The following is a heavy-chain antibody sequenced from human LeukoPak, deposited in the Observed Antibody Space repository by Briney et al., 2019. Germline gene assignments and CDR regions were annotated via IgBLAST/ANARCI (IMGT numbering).Heavy chain of an antibody. CDR3: ARDAYGDYYFDY. J-gene: IGHJ4*02. CDR1: GVTISSYY. V-gene: IGHV4-59*01. D-gene: IGHD4-17*01. CDR2: IYYSGST. Sequence: PSETLSLTCTVSGVTISSYYWSWIRQPPGKGLEWIGYIYYSGSTNYNPSLKSRVTISVDTSKNQCSLKLSSVTAAGTAVYYCARDAYGDYYFDYWGQGTLVTVSS.